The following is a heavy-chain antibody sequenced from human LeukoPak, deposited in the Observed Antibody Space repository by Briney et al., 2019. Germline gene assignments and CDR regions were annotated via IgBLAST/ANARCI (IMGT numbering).Heavy chain of an antibody. Sequence: GGSLRLSCAASGFTFSSYGMHWVRQAPGKGLEWVANIKQDGSEKYYVDSVKGRFTISRDNARNSLYLQMNSLRVEDTAVYYCARDRVGEGKPWFGEPPPFFLGLWGQGTLVTVSS. CDR3: ARDRVGEGKPWFGEPPPFFLGL. CDR2: IKQDGSEK. CDR1: GFTFSSYG. D-gene: IGHD3-10*01. J-gene: IGHJ4*02. V-gene: IGHV3-7*01.